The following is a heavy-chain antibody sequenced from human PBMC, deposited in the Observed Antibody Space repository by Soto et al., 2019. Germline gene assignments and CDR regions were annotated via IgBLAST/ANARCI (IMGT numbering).Heavy chain of an antibody. CDR2: INPYDGGT. CDR3: AREVPGGYYFDS. Sequence: XSVKVSCNTFAYCFIDYYMRWVRQAPGQGLEWMGTINPYDGGTNYAQKVQGRVIMTRDTSTKTVYMELTSLRSEDTAVYYCAREVPGGYYFDSWGRGTLVTVSS. J-gene: IGHJ4*02. D-gene: IGHD3-16*01. CDR1: AYCFIDYY. V-gene: IGHV1-46*01.